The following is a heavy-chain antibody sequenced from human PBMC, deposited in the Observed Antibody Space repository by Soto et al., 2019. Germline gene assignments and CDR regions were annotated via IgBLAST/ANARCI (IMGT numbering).Heavy chain of an antibody. Sequence: VGSLRLSCAASGFTVSSNYMSWVRQAPGKGLEWVSVIYSGSSTYYADSVKGRFTISRDNSKNTLYLQMNSLRAEDTAVYYCGTIYGSGSYYYYGMDVWGQGTTVTVSS. CDR3: GTIYGSGSYYYYGMDV. CDR1: GFTVSSNY. CDR2: IYSGSST. J-gene: IGHJ6*02. D-gene: IGHD3-10*01. V-gene: IGHV3-53*01.